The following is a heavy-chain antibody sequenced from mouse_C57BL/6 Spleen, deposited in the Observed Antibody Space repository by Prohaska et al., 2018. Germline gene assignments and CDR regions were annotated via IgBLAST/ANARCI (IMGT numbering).Heavy chain of an antibody. V-gene: IGHV3-6*01. CDR3: ARGYSNYGFAY. Sequence: DVQLQESGPGLVKPSQSLSLTCSVTGYSITSGYYWNWIRQFPGNKLEWMGYISYDGSNNYNPSLKNRISITRDTSKNQFFLKLNSVTTEDTATYYCARGYSNYGFAYWGQGTLVTVS. D-gene: IGHD2-5*01. J-gene: IGHJ3*01. CDR1: GYSITSGYY. CDR2: ISYDGSN.